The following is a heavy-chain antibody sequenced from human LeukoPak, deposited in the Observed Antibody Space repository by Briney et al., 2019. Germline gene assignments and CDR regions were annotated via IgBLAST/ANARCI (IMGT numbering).Heavy chain of an antibody. Sequence: ASVKVSCKASGGTFSSYAISWVRQAPGQGLEWMGGIIPIFGTANYVQKFQGRVTITAEESTSTAYMELSSLRSEDTAVYYCARDNSVEDTAWWFDPWGQGTLVTVSS. CDR1: GGTFSSYA. CDR3: ARDNSVEDTAWWFDP. J-gene: IGHJ5*02. V-gene: IGHV1-69*13. D-gene: IGHD4-23*01. CDR2: IIPIFGTA.